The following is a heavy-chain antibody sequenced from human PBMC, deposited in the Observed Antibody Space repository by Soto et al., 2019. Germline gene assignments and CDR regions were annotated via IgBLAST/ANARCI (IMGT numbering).Heavy chain of an antibody. Sequence: ASVKVSCKASGYTFTSYAMHWVRQAPGQGLEWMGWINPNSGGTNYAQKFQGWVTMTRDTSISTAYMELSRLRSDDTAVYYCARGARYFDWLSGPYGMDVWGQGTTVTVSS. CDR2: INPNSGGT. V-gene: IGHV1-2*04. J-gene: IGHJ6*02. CDR1: GYTFTSYA. D-gene: IGHD3-9*01. CDR3: ARGARYFDWLSGPYGMDV.